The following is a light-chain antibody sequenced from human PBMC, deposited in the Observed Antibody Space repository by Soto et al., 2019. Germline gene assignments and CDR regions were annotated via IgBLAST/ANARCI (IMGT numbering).Light chain of an antibody. CDR3: SSFTSTSTVYV. Sequence: QSVVTQPPSASATPGQRVIISCSGSSSNVGRNNVHWYQQFPGTAPKLLIYRNDQRPSGVPDRFSGSKSGTSASLAISGLRSEDEADYYCSSFTSTSTVYVFGTGTKVTVL. V-gene: IGLV1-47*01. CDR1: SSNVGRNN. CDR2: RND. J-gene: IGLJ1*01.